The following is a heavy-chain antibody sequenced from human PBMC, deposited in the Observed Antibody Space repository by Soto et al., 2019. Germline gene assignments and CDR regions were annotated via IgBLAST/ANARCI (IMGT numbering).Heavy chain of an antibody. CDR3: ARSLPEQYYDFWSGYYPPNYYYYMDV. D-gene: IGHD3-3*01. CDR2: IYYSGST. J-gene: IGHJ6*03. V-gene: IGHV4-59*01. Sequence: SETLSLTCTVSGGSISSYYWSWIRQPPGKGLEWIGYIYYSGSTNYNPSLKSRVTISVDTSKNQFSLKLSSVTAADTAVYYCARSLPEQYYDFWSGYYPPNYYYYMDVWGKGTKVTVSS. CDR1: GGSISSYY.